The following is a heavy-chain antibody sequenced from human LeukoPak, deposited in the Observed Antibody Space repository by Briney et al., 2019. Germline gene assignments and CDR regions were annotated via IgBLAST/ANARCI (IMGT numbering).Heavy chain of an antibody. Sequence: GASVKVSCKASGYTFTGYYMHWVRQAPGQGLEWMGRINPNSGGTNYAQKFQGRVTMTRDTSISTAYMELSRLRSGDTAVYYCARVKDIVVVPAAMGFDPWGQGTLVTVSS. V-gene: IGHV1-2*06. J-gene: IGHJ5*02. CDR1: GYTFTGYY. D-gene: IGHD2-2*01. CDR2: INPNSGGT. CDR3: ARVKDIVVVPAAMGFDP.